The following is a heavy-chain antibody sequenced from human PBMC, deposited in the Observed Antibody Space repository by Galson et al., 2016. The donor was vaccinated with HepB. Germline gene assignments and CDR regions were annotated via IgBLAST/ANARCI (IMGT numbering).Heavy chain of an antibody. Sequence: SLRLSCAASGFTVSNNYMNWVRQAPGKGLEWVSTLYGAGDTYYADSVKGRFIISRDNAKNTLYLQMNSLRAEDTAGDYCAREGDSGSSHHYDYAMDGWGQGTTVTVSS. CDR3: AREGDSGSSHHYDYAMDG. CDR1: GFTVSNNY. J-gene: IGHJ6*02. D-gene: IGHD3-10*01. V-gene: IGHV3-53*01. CDR2: LYGAGDT.